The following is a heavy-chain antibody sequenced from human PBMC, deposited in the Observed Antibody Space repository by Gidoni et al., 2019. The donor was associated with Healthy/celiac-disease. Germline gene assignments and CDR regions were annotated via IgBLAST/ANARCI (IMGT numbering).Heavy chain of an antibody. CDR1: GFTFSSYA. CDR2: ISYDGRNK. V-gene: IGHV3-30*04. J-gene: IGHJ4*02. Sequence: QVQLVESGGGVVQPGRSLRLSCAASGFTFSSYAMHWVRQAPGKGLEWVAVISYDGRNKYYADSVKGRFTISRDNSKNTLYLQMNSLRAEDTAVYYCASSSTSCYWGQGTLVTVSS. CDR3: ASSSTSCY. D-gene: IGHD2-2*01.